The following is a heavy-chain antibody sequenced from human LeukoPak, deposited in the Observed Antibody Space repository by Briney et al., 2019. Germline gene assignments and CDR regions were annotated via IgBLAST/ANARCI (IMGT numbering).Heavy chain of an antibody. V-gene: IGHV3-48*04. CDR3: ARTLSNWNYPTWLDP. D-gene: IGHD1-7*01. CDR1: GFTFSDYS. Sequence: PGGSLRLSCAASGFTFSDYSMNWVRQAPGKGLEWVSYISFSVNTKYYGDSVKGRFTISRDNAKDSLYLHMDSLRAEDTAVYYCARTLSNWNYPTWLDPWGQGTLVTVSS. J-gene: IGHJ5*02. CDR2: ISFSVNTK.